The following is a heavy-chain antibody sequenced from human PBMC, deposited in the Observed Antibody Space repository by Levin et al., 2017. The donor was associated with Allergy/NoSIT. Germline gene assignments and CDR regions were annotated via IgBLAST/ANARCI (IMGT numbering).Heavy chain of an antibody. J-gene: IGHJ5*01. Sequence: GASVKVSCKASGYTFSSYDINWVRQAPGQGLEWVGWMNPNSGNTGYAQNFLGRLSMTRDTSISTAYMELRGLRSDDTAVYYCTRAPQLIADRKRDWFDSWGQGTLVTVSS. CDR2: MNPNSGNT. CDR3: TRAPQLIADRKRDWFDS. D-gene: IGHD6-6*01. CDR1: GYTFSSYD. V-gene: IGHV1-8*02.